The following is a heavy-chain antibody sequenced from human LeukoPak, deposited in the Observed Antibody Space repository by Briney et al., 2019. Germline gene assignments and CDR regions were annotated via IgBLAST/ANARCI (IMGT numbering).Heavy chain of an antibody. CDR2: INPNSGGT. Sequence: ASVKVSCKASGYTFTGYYMHWVRQAPGQGLEWMGWINPNSGGTNYAQKFQGRVTMTRDTSISTAYMELSRLRSDDTAVYYCARDRGYSYADAFDIWGRGTMVTVSS. J-gene: IGHJ3*02. D-gene: IGHD5-18*01. CDR3: ARDRGYSYADAFDI. V-gene: IGHV1-2*02. CDR1: GYTFTGYY.